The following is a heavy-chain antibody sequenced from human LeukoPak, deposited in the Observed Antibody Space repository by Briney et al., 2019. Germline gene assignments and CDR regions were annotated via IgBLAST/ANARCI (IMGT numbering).Heavy chain of an antibody. CDR1: GFTFRSHY. CDR3: ARDAAGLDY. CDR2: INGDETIT. Sequence: GGSLRLSCVASGFTFRSHYTHWVRRAPGKGLMWVSRINGDETITTYADSVKGRFTISRDNAKNTVYLQMSNLRGEDTGVYYCARDAAGLDYWGQGTLVTVSS. V-gene: IGHV3-74*03. D-gene: IGHD1-14*01. J-gene: IGHJ4*02.